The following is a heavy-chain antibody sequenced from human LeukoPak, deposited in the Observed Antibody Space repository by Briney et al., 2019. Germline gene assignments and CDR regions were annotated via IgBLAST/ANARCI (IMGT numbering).Heavy chain of an antibody. J-gene: IGHJ4*02. CDR1: GFTFSSYS. CDR2: ISSSSSNI. V-gene: IGHV3-48*04. Sequence: AGGSLRLSCAASGFTFSSYSMNWVRQAPGKGLEWVSYISSSSSNIYYADTVKGRFTISRDNAKNSLYLKMNSLRAEDTAVYYCAREPSIAARPFDYWGQGTLVTVSS. CDR3: AREPSIAARPFDY. D-gene: IGHD6-6*01.